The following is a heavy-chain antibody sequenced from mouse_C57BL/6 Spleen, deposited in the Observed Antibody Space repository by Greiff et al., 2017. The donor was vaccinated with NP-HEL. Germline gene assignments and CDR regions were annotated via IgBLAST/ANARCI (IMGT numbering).Heavy chain of an antibody. CDR3: AINYYGSSPAWFAY. CDR2: INPNNGGT. J-gene: IGHJ3*01. CDR1: GYTFTDYN. V-gene: IGHV1-18*01. D-gene: IGHD1-1*01. Sequence: EVQLQQSGPELVKPGASVKIPCKASGYTFTDYNMDWVKQSHGKSLEWIGDINPNNGGTIYNQKFKGKATLTVDKPSSTAYMELRSLTSEDTAVYYCAINYYGSSPAWFAYWGQGTLVTVSA.